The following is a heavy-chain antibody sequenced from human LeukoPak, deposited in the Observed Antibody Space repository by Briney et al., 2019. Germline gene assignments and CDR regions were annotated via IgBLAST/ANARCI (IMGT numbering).Heavy chain of an antibody. V-gene: IGHV4-31*03. CDR1: GGSISSGGYY. CDR3: ARDCSGGSCLDY. D-gene: IGHD2-15*01. Sequence: SETLSLTCTVSGGSISSGGYYWSWIRQHPGKGLEWIGYIYYSGSTYYNPSLKSRVTISVDTSKNQFSLKLSSVTAANTAVYYCARDCSGGSCLDYWGQGTLVTVSS. CDR2: IYYSGST. J-gene: IGHJ4*02.